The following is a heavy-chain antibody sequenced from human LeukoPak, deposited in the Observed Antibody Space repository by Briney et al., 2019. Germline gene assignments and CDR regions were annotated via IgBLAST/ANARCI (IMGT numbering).Heavy chain of an antibody. D-gene: IGHD6-19*01. V-gene: IGHV4-4*07. Sequence: PSETLSLTCTVSGGSISSHYWSWIRQPAGKGLEWIGRIYTSGSTNYNPSLKSRVTMSVDTSKNQFSLKLSSVTAADTAVYYCARDQRRSGWYYFDYWGQGTLVTVSS. CDR3: ARDQRRSGWYYFDY. CDR2: IYTSGST. J-gene: IGHJ4*02. CDR1: GGSISSHY.